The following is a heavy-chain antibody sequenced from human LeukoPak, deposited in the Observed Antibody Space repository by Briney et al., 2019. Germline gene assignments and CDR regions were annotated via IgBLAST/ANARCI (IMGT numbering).Heavy chain of an antibody. CDR2: LYHCGST. Sequence: SSETVSLICAVYGGPFSVFYGTCTRHTPEKAREWIGDLYHCGSTSYTPSLKSRVTISVDTSKSQFSLKLSSVTAADMAVYYCARGRQDVTMIVVVMTAVSYYLDGWGKGTTVTVS. CDR1: GGPFSVFY. V-gene: IGHV4-34*01. CDR3: ARGRQDVTMIVVVMTAVSYYLDG. D-gene: IGHD3-22*01. J-gene: IGHJ6*03.